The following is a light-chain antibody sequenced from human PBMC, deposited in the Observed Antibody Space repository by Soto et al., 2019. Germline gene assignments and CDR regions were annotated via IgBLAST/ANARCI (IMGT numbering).Light chain of an antibody. CDR1: SSDVGGYNF. V-gene: IGLV2-14*01. Sequence: QSVLTQPASVSGSPGQSITISCTGTSSDVGGYNFVSWYQQHPGKAPKLMIYEVSNRPSGVSNRFSGSKSGNTASLTISGLQAEDEADYYCSSYTSSSPLGYVFGTGIKVTVL. J-gene: IGLJ1*01. CDR3: SSYTSSSPLGYV. CDR2: EVS.